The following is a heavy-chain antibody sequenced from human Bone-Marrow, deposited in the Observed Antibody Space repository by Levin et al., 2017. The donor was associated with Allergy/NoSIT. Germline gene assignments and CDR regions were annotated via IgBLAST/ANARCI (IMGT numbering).Heavy chain of an antibody. CDR1: GVSISSGRYY. J-gene: IGHJ4*02. CDR3: ASEKAAAGPFDY. D-gene: IGHD6-13*01. Sequence: PSETLSLTCTVSGVSISSGRYYWSWIRQPAGKGLEWIGRVYGSGGTNYHPSVQSRLSLSVDTSKNQFSLRLKSVTAADTAVYFCASEKAAAGPFDYWGQGIQVTVSS. CDR2: VYGSGGT. V-gene: IGHV4-61*02.